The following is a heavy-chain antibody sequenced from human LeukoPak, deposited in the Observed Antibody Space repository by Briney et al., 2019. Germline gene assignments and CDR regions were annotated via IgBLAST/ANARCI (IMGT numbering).Heavy chain of an antibody. Sequence: PGGSLRLSCAASGFTFSSYWMNWVRQAPGKGLEWVSYISGSGSTIYYADSVKGRFTISRDDAKKSLYLQMNSLRAEDTAVYYCARIYYDGSGYGEDYWGQGTLVTVSS. CDR2: ISGSGSTI. CDR3: ARIYYDGSGYGEDY. J-gene: IGHJ4*02. V-gene: IGHV3-48*04. D-gene: IGHD3-22*01. CDR1: GFTFSSYW.